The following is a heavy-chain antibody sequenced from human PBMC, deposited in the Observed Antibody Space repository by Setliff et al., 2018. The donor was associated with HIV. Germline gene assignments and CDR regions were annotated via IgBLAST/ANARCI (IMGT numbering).Heavy chain of an antibody. Sequence: GESLKISCAASGFSFSSYGMNWVRQAPGKGLEWVSYISSTSSNIYYVDSVEGRFTISRDNADNSLYLQMNSLRAEDTAVYYCARDRNCGNGCYSSADHWGLGTLVTAPQ. J-gene: IGHJ4*02. CDR1: GFSFSSYG. V-gene: IGHV3-48*01. D-gene: IGHD2-21*01. CDR3: ARDRNCGNGCYSSADH. CDR2: ISSTSSNI.